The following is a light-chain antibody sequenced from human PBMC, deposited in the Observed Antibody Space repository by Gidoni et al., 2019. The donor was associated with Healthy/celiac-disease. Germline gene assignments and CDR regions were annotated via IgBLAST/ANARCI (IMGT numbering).Light chain of an antibody. J-gene: IGLJ2*01. Sequence: QSALTQPRSVSGSPGQSVTISCTGTSSDVGGYNYVSWYHQHPGKAPKLMIYDVSKRPSGVPDRFSGSKSGNTASLTISGLQAEDEADYYCCSYAGSYTPLFGGGTKLTVL. CDR3: CSYAGSYTPL. CDR2: DVS. V-gene: IGLV2-11*01. CDR1: SSDVGGYNY.